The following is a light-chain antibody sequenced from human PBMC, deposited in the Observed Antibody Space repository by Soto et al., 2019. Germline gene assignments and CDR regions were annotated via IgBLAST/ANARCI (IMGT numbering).Light chain of an antibody. Sequence: VGDSVTITCRASQTINTWLAWYHQKPGMAPKLLISDAYTLESGVPSRFSGSGSGPELTLTISSLQPDDFGTYYCQKYNSFAWTCGQGTKVDIK. J-gene: IGKJ1*01. CDR3: QKYNSFAWT. V-gene: IGKV1-5*01. CDR2: DAY. CDR1: QTINTW.